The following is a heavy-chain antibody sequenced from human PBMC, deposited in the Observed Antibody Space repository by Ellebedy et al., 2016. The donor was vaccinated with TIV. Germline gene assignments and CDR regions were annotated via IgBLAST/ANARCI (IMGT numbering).Heavy chain of an antibody. D-gene: IGHD1-26*01. V-gene: IGHV3-48*02. CDR1: EFTFSYYG. CDR2: IVGTGTTT. J-gene: IGHJ3*02. Sequence: GGSLRLXXAASEFTFSYYGMNWVRQAAGKGLEWISYIVGTGTTTYYADSVKGRFTISRDNSKNSLFLQMNSLRDDDTAVYYCARRGNYLGDAFDIWGQGAMVIVSS. CDR3: ARRGNYLGDAFDI.